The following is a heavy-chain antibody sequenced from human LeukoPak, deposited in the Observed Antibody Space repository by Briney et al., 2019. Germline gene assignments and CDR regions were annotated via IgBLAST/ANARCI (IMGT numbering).Heavy chain of an antibody. J-gene: IGHJ4*02. CDR2: INTNTGNP. CDR1: GYTFTSYA. CDR3: ASTISSSSRYYFDY. D-gene: IGHD6-6*01. V-gene: IGHV7-4-1*02. Sequence: GASVKVSCKASGYTFTSYAMNWVRQAPGQGLEWMGWINTNTGNPTYAQGFTGRFVFSLDTSASTAYLQISSLKAEDTAVYYCASTISSSSRYYFDYWGQGTLVTVSS.